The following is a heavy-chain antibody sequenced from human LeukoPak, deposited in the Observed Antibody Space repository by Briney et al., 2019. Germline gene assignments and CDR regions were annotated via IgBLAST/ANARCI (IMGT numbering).Heavy chain of an antibody. D-gene: IGHD4-11*01. V-gene: IGHV4-59*01. CDR2: IHYSGST. CDR3: ARDLEMTTVGYFDY. CDR1: GASISSYY. Sequence: SETLSFTCTVSGASISSYYWSWIRQPPGKGLEWLRYIHYSGSTKCNPSLKSRVTISVDTSKNQFSLRLSSVTAADTAVYYCARDLEMTTVGYFDYWGQGTLVTVSS. J-gene: IGHJ4*02.